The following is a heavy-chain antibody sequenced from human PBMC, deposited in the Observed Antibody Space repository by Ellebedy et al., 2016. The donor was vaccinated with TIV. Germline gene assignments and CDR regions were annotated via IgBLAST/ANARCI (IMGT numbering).Heavy chain of an antibody. D-gene: IGHD3-9*01. CDR2: IDPTDSYT. Sequence: GESLKISCKGSGYSFPTYWISWVRQMPGQGLEWRGKIDPTDSYTNYSPSFQGHVTISVDRSIGTAYLQCGSLKASDTAMYYCARHRLRYFDWFESWGQGTLVTVSS. J-gene: IGHJ5*01. CDR1: GYSFPTYW. V-gene: IGHV5-10-1*01. CDR3: ARHRLRYFDWFES.